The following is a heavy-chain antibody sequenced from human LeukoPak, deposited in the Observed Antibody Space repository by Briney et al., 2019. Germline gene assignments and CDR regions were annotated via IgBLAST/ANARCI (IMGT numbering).Heavy chain of an antibody. V-gene: IGHV1-2*02. Sequence: GASVTVSCKASGYTFTGYYMHWVRQAPGQGLEWMGWINPNSGGTNYAQKFQGRVTMTRDTSISTAYMELSRLRSDDTAVYYCAKVARLWFGELSWFDPWGQGTLVTVSS. J-gene: IGHJ5*02. CDR2: INPNSGGT. CDR1: GYTFTGYY. CDR3: AKVARLWFGELSWFDP. D-gene: IGHD3-10*01.